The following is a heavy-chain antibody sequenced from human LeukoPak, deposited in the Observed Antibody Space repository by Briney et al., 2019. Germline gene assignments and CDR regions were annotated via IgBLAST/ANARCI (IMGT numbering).Heavy chain of an antibody. Sequence: SETLSLTCTVSGGSIRNYYWNWIRQPPGRGLEWIGYIYYTGSTNYKPSLKSRVTISVDTSKNQFSLKVSAVTAADTALYYCARGGHSYAYDAFDFRGQGTMVTVSS. CDR3: ARGGHSYAYDAFDF. J-gene: IGHJ3*01. V-gene: IGHV4-59*01. CDR1: GGSIRNYY. D-gene: IGHD5-18*01. CDR2: IYYTGST.